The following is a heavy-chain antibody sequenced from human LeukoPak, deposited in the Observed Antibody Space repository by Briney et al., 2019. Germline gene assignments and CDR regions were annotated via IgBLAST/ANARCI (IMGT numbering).Heavy chain of an antibody. V-gene: IGHV1-46*01. J-gene: IGHJ5*02. CDR2: INPTGGNT. Sequence: GASVKVSCKASGYIFTSYYIHWVRQAPGQGLEWMGLINPTGGNTNYAQRFQGRVTMTRDMSTSTVYMELSSLISEDTAVCYCARGVHVRKYDSNENCFDPWGQGTLVTVSS. D-gene: IGHD3-22*01. CDR1: GYIFTSYY. CDR3: ARGVHVRKYDSNENCFDP.